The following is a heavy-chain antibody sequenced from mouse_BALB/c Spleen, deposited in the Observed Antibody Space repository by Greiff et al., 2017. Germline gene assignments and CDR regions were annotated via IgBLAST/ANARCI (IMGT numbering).Heavy chain of an antibody. V-gene: IGHV3-8*02. J-gene: IGHJ3*01. D-gene: IGHD2-1*01. CDR3: ARSYGNYEVWFAY. CDR1: GDSITSGY. CDR2: ISYSGST. Sequence: EVQLVESGPSLVKPSQTLSLTCSVTGDSITSGYWNWIRKFPGNKLEYMGYISYSGSTYYNPSLKSRISITRDTSKNQYYLQLNSVTTEDTATYYCARSYGNYEVWFAYWGQGTLVTVSA.